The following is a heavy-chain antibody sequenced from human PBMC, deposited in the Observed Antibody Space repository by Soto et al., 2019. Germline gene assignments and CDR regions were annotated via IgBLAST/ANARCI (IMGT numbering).Heavy chain of an antibody. V-gene: IGHV4-59*01. Sequence: PSETLSLTCTVSGDSINNYYWSWIRQSPGKRLEWIGYIYYTGSTTYNPSLESRVTMSVDTSKNQFSLKLSSVNAADTAVYYCAKYRRTEAEGFTLDYWGRGTPVTVSS. D-gene: IGHD6-13*01. CDR3: AKYRRTEAEGFTLDY. CDR2: IYYTGST. CDR1: GDSINNYY. J-gene: IGHJ4*02.